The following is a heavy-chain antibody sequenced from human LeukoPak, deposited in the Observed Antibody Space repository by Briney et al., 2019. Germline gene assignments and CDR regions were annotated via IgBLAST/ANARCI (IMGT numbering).Heavy chain of an antibody. V-gene: IGHV4-38-2*01. D-gene: IGHD3-10*01. CDR1: GYSISSGYY. CDR2: IYHSGST. J-gene: IGHJ4*02. CDR3: ARFGAEEVWFGELLYYFDY. Sequence: SETLSLTCAVSGYSISSGYYWGWIRQPPGKGLEWIGSIYHSGSTYYNPSLKSRVTISVDTSKNQFSLKLSSVTAADAAVYYCARFGAEEVWFGELLYYFDYWGQGTLVTVSS.